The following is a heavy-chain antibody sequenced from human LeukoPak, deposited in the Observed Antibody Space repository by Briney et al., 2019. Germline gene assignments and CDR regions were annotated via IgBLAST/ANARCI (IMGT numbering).Heavy chain of an antibody. CDR1: GFTLSSYG. Sequence: GRSLRLSCAASGFTLSSYGMHWVRQAPGKGLEWVAVISYDGSNKYCADSVKGRFAISRDNSKNTLYLQMNSLRAEDTAVYYCAKGNFVGAQDYWGQGTLVTVSS. V-gene: IGHV3-30*18. CDR3: AKGNFVGAQDY. D-gene: IGHD1-26*01. J-gene: IGHJ4*02. CDR2: ISYDGSNK.